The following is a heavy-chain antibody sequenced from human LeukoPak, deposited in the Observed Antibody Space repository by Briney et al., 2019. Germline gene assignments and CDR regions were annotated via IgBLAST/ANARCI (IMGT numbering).Heavy chain of an antibody. CDR2: MNPNSGNT. CDR3: ARGLPRYGDYSPRRYYFDY. Sequence: ASVKVSCKASGYTFTSHDINWVRQATGQGLEWMGWMNPNSGNTGYAQKFQGRVTITRNTSISTAYMELSSLRSEDTAVYYCARGLPRYGDYSPRRYYFDYWGQGTLVTVSS. D-gene: IGHD4-17*01. J-gene: IGHJ4*02. V-gene: IGHV1-8*03. CDR1: GYTFTSHD.